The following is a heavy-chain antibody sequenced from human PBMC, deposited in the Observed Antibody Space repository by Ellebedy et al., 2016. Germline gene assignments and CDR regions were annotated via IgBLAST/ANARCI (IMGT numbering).Heavy chain of an antibody. J-gene: IGHJ6*02. Sequence: GGSLRLXXAASGFTFSSYSMNWVRQAPGKGLEWVSSISSSSSYIYYADSVKGRFTISRDNAKNTLYLQMNSLRAEDTALYYCAKDSMRNYGMDVWGQGTTVTVSS. CDR3: AKDSMRNYGMDV. V-gene: IGHV3-21*04. CDR2: ISSSSSYI. CDR1: GFTFSSYS.